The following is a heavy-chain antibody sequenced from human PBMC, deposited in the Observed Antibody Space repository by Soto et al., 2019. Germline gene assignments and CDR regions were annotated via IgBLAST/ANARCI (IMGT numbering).Heavy chain of an antibody. CDR1: GYSVSSYW. CDR3: GRHGPIVVVPAAIRDGNDYYGMDV. D-gene: IGHD2-2*02. J-gene: IGHJ6*02. CDR2: IDPSDSYT. Sequence: SLKISCKGSGYSVSSYWISWVLQMPGKGLEWMGRIDPSDSYTNYSPSFQGHVTISADKSISTAYLQWSSLKASDTAMYYCGRHGPIVVVPAAIRDGNDYYGMDVGGHG. V-gene: IGHV5-10-1*01.